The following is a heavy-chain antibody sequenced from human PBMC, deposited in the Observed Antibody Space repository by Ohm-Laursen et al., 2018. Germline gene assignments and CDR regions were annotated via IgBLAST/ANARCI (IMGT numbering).Heavy chain of an antibody. V-gene: IGHV3-33*05. CDR3: ARVVTAVGRLPTFDY. Sequence: SLRLSCTASGFTFSSYGMHWVRQAPGKGLEWVAVISYDGSNKYYADSVKGRFTISRDNSKNTLYLQMNSLRAEDTALYYCARVVTAVGRLPTFDYWGQGTLVTASS. J-gene: IGHJ4*02. CDR1: GFTFSSYG. CDR2: ISYDGSNK. D-gene: IGHD2-21*02.